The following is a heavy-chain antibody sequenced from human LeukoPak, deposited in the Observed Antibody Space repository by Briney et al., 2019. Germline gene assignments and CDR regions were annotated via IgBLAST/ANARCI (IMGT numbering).Heavy chain of an antibody. CDR3: ARGFPVTRGYSYGPIDY. Sequence: SETLSLTCTASGGSISSSSYYWGWIRQPPGKGLEWIGSIYYSGSTYYNPSLKSRVTISVDTSKNQFSLKLSSVTAADTAVYYCARGFPVTRGYSYGPIDYWGQGTLVTVPS. D-gene: IGHD5-18*01. CDR2: IYYSGST. CDR1: GGSISSSSYY. J-gene: IGHJ4*02. V-gene: IGHV4-39*01.